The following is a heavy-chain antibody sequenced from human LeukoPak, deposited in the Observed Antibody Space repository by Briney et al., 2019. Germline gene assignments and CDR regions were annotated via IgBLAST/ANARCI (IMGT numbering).Heavy chain of an antibody. CDR3: ARGEDYGDYYY. CDR1: GGSISSGGYS. CDR2: IYHSGST. D-gene: IGHD4-17*01. Sequence: PSQTLSLTCAVSGGSISSGGYSWSWIRQPPGKGLEWIGYIYHSGSTYYNPSLKGRVTISVDRSKNQFSLKLSSVTAADTAVYYCARGEDYGDYYYWGQGTLVTVSS. V-gene: IGHV4-30-2*01. J-gene: IGHJ4*02.